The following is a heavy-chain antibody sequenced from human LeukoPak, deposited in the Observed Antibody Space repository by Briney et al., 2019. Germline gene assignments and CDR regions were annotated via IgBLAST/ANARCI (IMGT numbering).Heavy chain of an antibody. CDR2: IDQGGSVK. V-gene: IGHV3-7*01. Sequence: GGSLRLSCGASGFSFRDFWMTWVRQAPGKGLEWVANIDQGGSVKYYVDSVKGRFTISRDNAKNSLYLQMNSLRAEDTAVYYCAREIDEGFDYWGQGTLVTVSS. J-gene: IGHJ4*02. CDR1: GFSFRDFW. CDR3: AREIDEGFDY.